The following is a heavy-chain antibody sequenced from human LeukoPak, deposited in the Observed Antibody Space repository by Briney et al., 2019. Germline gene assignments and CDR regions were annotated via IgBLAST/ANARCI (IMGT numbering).Heavy chain of an antibody. CDR2: IRSINYGGTI. J-gene: IGHJ5*02. CDR3: TRGGHSGLSQS. Sequence: GGSLRLSCSASGFTFGDYAMSWVSQAPGRGLEWVGFIRSINYGGTIEYAASVKGRFTISRDDSRSIAYLQMNSLKTEDTAVYYSTRGGHSGLSQSWGQGTLVTVSS. CDR1: GFTFGDYA. V-gene: IGHV3-49*04. D-gene: IGHD2/OR15-2a*01.